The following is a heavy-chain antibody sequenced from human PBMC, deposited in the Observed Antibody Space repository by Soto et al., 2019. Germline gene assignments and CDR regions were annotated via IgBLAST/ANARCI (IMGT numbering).Heavy chain of an antibody. D-gene: IGHD1-26*01. CDR2: INPSGGST. V-gene: IGHV1-46*01. CDR3: ARDAPRVGATPHIYYFDY. J-gene: IGHJ4*02. Sequence: GASVKVSCKASGYTFTSYYMHWVRQAPGQGLEWMGIINPSGGSTSYAQKFQGRVTMTRDTSTSTAYMELSSLRSEDTAVYYCARDAPRVGATPHIYYFDYWGQGTLVTVSS. CDR1: GYTFTSYY.